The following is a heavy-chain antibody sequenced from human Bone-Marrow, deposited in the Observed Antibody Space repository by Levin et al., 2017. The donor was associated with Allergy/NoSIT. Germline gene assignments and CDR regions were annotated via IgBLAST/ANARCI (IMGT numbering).Heavy chain of an antibody. CDR2: MSGSGGRT. Sequence: HGESLKISCAASGFTFGRYAMAWVRQAPGQGLEWVSGMSGSGGRTVYADSVKGRFTISRDNSKNIMYLQMNSLRVEDTALYYCAREDNWNYDYWGQGTLVTVSS. CDR1: GFTFGRYA. V-gene: IGHV3-23*01. D-gene: IGHD1-7*01. CDR3: AREDNWNYDY. J-gene: IGHJ4*02.